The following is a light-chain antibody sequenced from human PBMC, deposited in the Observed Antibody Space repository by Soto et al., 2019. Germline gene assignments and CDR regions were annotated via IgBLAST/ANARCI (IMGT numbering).Light chain of an antibody. V-gene: IGKV1-39*01. J-gene: IGKJ1*01. CDR3: QQSYSSRRT. CDR1: QSTSSH. Sequence: DIQMTQSPSSLSASVGDRVTITCRASQSTSSHLNWYQQKPGKAPKLLIYAASTLQSGVPSRFSGSGSGTDFTFAISSLQPEDSAIYYCQQSYSSRRTFGQGTRVEIK. CDR2: AAS.